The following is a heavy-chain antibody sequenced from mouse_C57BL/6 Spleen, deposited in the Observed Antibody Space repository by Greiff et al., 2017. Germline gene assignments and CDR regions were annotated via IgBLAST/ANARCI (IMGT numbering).Heavy chain of an antibody. CDR1: GYAFTNYL. Sequence: VMLVESGAELVRPGTSVKVSCKASGYAFTNYLIEWVKQRPGQGLEWIGVINPGSGGTNYNEKFKGKATLTADKSSSTAYMQLSSLTSEDSAVYFCARSLITTVVPSWFAYWGQGTLVTVSA. CDR2: INPGSGGT. CDR3: ARSLITTVVPSWFAY. V-gene: IGHV1-54*01. D-gene: IGHD1-1*01. J-gene: IGHJ3*01.